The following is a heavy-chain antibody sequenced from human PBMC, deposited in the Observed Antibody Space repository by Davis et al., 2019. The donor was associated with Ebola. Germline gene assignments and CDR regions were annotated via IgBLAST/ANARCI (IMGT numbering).Heavy chain of an antibody. CDR1: GYRFNRYW. CDR3: ARAYSISWYNHFDF. J-gene: IGHJ4*02. V-gene: IGHV5-51*01. D-gene: IGHD6-19*01. CDR2: IYPDDFET. Sequence: GESLKISCQASGYRFNRYWIGWVRQMPGRGLQWMGTIYPDDFETIYSPSFQGQITISADKSISTAYLQWSSLKASDTATYYCARAYSISWYNHFDFWGQGTLVTVSS.